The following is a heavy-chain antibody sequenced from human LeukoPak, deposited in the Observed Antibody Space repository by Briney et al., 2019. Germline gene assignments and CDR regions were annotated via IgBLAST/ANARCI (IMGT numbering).Heavy chain of an antibody. D-gene: IGHD4-17*01. J-gene: IGHJ4*02. CDR3: ARISTVTTTYYFDY. V-gene: IGHV4-34*01. Sequence: SETLSLTCAVYGGSFSGYYWSWIRQPPGKGLEWIGEINHSGSTNYNPSLKSRVTISVDTSKNQFSLKLNSVTAADTAVYYCARISTVTTTYYFDYWGQGTLVTVSS. CDR1: GGSFSGYY. CDR2: INHSGST.